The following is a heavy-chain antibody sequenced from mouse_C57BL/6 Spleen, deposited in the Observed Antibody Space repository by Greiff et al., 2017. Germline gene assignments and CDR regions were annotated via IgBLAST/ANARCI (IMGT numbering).Heavy chain of an antibody. CDR3: TTDSNYGSWYFDY. CDR1: GFNIKDYY. D-gene: IGHD2-5*01. CDR2: IDPEDGDT. J-gene: IGHJ2*01. Sequence: VQLQQSGAELVRPGASVKLSCTASGFNIKDYYMHWVKQRPEQGLEWIGRIDPEDGDTEYAPKFQGKATMTADTTSNTAYLQLSSLTSEDTAFYYCTTDSNYGSWYFDYWGQGTTLTVSS. V-gene: IGHV14-1*01.